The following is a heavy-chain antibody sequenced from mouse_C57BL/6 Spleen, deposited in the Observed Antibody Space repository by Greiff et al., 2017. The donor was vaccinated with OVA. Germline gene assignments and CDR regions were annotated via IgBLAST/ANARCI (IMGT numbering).Heavy chain of an antibody. J-gene: IGHJ4*01. V-gene: IGHV1-69*01. Sequence: QVQLQQPGAELVMPGASVKLSCKASGYTFTSYWMHWVKQRPGQGLEWIGEIDPSDSYTNYNQKFKGKSTLTVDKSSSTAYMQLSSLTSEDSAVYYCARVQGYAMDYWGQGTSVTVSS. CDR2: IDPSDSYT. CDR1: GYTFTSYW. CDR3: ARVQGYAMDY.